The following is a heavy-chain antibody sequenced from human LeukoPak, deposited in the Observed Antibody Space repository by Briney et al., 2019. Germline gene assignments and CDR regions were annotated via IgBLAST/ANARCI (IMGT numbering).Heavy chain of an antibody. CDR3: TRGFGYGGIDY. V-gene: IGHV3-7*03. CDR2: IKQDGSEK. J-gene: IGHJ4*02. Sequence: PGGSLRLSCAASGFTFSSYWMSWVRQAPGKGLEWVANIKQDGSEKYYVDSVKGRFTISRDDSKNSLYLQMNSLKTEDTAVYYCTRGFGYGGIDYWGQGTLVTVSS. D-gene: IGHD5-18*01. CDR1: GFTFSSYW.